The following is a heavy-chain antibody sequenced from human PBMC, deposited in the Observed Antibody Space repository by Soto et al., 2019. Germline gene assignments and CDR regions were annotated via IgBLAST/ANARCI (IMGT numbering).Heavy chain of an antibody. Sequence: SVKVSCKASGGTFSSYAISWVRQAPGQGLEWMGGIIPIFGTANYAQKFQGRVTITADESTSTAYMELSSLRSEDTAVYYCARTVTTTMNYDFWSGYYDYYYYGMDVWGQGTTVTVSS. D-gene: IGHD3-3*01. CDR1: GGTFSSYA. CDR3: ARTVTTTMNYDFWSGYYDYYYYGMDV. V-gene: IGHV1-69*13. CDR2: IIPIFGTA. J-gene: IGHJ6*02.